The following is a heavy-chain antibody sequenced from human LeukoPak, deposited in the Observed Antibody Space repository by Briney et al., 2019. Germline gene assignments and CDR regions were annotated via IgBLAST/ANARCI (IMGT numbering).Heavy chain of an antibody. CDR3: ANLNYGDTPSFDY. J-gene: IGHJ4*02. CDR2: ISGGGGST. CDR1: GFTFSSYA. V-gene: IGHV3-23*01. Sequence: GGSLRLSCAASGFTFSSYAMSWVRQAPGKGLEWVSAISGGGGSTYYADSVKGRFTISRDNSKNTLYLQMNSLRAEDTAVYYCANLNYGDTPSFDYWGQGTLVTVSS. D-gene: IGHD4-17*01.